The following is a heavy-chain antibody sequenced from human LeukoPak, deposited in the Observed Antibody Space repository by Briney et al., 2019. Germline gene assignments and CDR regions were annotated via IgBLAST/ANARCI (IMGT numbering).Heavy chain of an antibody. V-gene: IGHV3-30*03. CDR2: ISYDGSNK. J-gene: IGHJ4*02. Sequence: GGSLRLSCAASGFTFSSYGMHWVRQAPGKGLEWVAVISYDGSNKYYADSVKGRFTISRDNSKNTLYLQMNSLRAEDTAAYYCAYGGVYACTGWGQGTLVTVSS. CDR1: GFTFSSYG. CDR3: AYGGVYACTG. D-gene: IGHD2-8*01.